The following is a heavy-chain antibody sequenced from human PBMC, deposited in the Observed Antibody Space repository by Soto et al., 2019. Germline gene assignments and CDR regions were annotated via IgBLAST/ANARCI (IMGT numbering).Heavy chain of an antibody. CDR3: ARAPSYSSSRSWGYYGMDV. CDR1: GYTFITYG. D-gene: IGHD6-13*01. CDR2: ISVDRGNT. J-gene: IGHJ6*02. V-gene: IGHV1-18*01. Sequence: QVQLVQSGAEVKKPGASVKVSCKASGYTFITYGVSWVRQAPGQGLEWMGWISVDRGNTNYAQKFQGRVTVTTDTATNTAYMELRSLRPDDTAVYYCARAPSYSSSRSWGYYGMDVWGQAPTVTVSS.